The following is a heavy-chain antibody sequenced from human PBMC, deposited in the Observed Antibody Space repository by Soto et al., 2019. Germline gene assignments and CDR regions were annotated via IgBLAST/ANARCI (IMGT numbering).Heavy chain of an antibody. CDR3: ARRWGTSFDF. V-gene: IGHV4-59*01. CDR1: GGSISSYY. CDR2: IYYSGST. J-gene: IGHJ4*02. Sequence: QVQLQESGPGLVKPSETLSLTCTVSGGSISSYYWSWIRQPPGKGLEWIGYIYYSGSTNYNPSLNSRVTISGGTSKNPFSLKVSSVTAADTAVYYCARRWGTSFDFWGQGTLVTVSS. D-gene: IGHD7-27*01.